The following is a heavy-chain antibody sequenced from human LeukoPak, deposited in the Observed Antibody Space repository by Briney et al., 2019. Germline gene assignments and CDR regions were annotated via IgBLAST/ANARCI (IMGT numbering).Heavy chain of an antibody. Sequence: SETLSLTCTVSGGPISSYYWSWIRQPPGKGLEWIGYIYYSGSTNYNPSLKSRVTISVDTSKNQFSLKLSSVTAADTAVYYCARQPLDELLWFGESMGGFDYWGQGTLVTVSS. CDR1: GGPISSYY. CDR3: ARQPLDELLWFGESMGGFDY. J-gene: IGHJ4*02. D-gene: IGHD3-10*01. V-gene: IGHV4-59*08. CDR2: IYYSGST.